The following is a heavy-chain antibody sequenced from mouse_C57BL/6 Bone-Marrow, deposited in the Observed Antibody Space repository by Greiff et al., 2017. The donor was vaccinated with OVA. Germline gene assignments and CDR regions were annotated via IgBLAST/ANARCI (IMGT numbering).Heavy chain of an antibody. J-gene: IGHJ1*03. CDR2: SRNKANDYTT. D-gene: IGHD1-1*01. Sequence: EVKLVESGGGLVQSGRSLRLSCATSGFTFSDFYMEWVRQAPGKGLEWIAASRNKANDYTTEYSASVKGRFIVSRDTSQSILYLQMNALRAEDTAIYYCARDASHYGSSYGYFDVWGTGTTVTVSS. CDR1: GFTFSDFY. CDR3: ARDASHYGSSYGYFDV. V-gene: IGHV7-1*01.